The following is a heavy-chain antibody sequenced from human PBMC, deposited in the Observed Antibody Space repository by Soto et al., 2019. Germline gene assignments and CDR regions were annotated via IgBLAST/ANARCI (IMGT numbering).Heavy chain of an antibody. CDR2: VDYYGNNQ. Sequence: GSLRLSCAGSGFTVDYGMTWVRQAPGKGLEWISTVDYYGNNQHYADSVKGRFTISRDRSRNTIALQMSNLRAEDTALYYCVSWVFAHFDNWGQGTLVTVSS. CDR1: GFTVDYG. D-gene: IGHD2-8*01. CDR3: VSWVFAHFDN. V-gene: IGHV3-23*05. J-gene: IGHJ4*02.